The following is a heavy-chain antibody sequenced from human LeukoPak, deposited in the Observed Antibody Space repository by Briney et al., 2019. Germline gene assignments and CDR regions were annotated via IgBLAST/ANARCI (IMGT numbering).Heavy chain of an antibody. CDR1: GFTFSSYG. D-gene: IGHD6-19*01. CDR3: AKDQVGVAVAAY. V-gene: IGHV3-23*01. Sequence: GASLRLSCAGSGFTFSSYGMTWVRQAPGKGLEWVSAISGSGGSTYYADPVKGRFTISRDNSKNTLYLQMNTLRAEDTAIYYCAKDQVGVAVAAYWGQGTLVTVSS. CDR2: ISGSGGST. J-gene: IGHJ4*02.